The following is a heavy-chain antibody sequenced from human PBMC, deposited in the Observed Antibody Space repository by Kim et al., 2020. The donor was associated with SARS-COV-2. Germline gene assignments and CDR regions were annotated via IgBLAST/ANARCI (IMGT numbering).Heavy chain of an antibody. CDR3: ARGLPFNRGVTGFDY. J-gene: IGHJ4*02. D-gene: IGHD5-18*01. Sequence: SETLSLTCAVYGGSFSGYYWSWIRQPPGKGLEWIGEINHSGSTNYNPSLKSRVTISVDTSKNQFSLKLSSVTAADTAVYYCARGLPFNRGVTGFDYWGQGTLVTVSS. CDR1: GGSFSGYY. V-gene: IGHV4-34*01. CDR2: INHSGST.